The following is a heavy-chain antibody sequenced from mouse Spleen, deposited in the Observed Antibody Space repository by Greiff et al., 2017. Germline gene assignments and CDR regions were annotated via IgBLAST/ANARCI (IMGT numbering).Heavy chain of an antibody. V-gene: IGHV5-16*01. Sequence: EVQLVESEGGLVQPGSSMKLSCTASGFTFSDYYMAWVRQVPEKGLEWVANINYDGSSTYYLDSLKSRFIISRDNAKNILYLQMSSLKSEDTATYYCAREGATGPFAYWGQGTLVTVSA. CDR1: GFTFSDYY. D-gene: IGHD4-1*02. J-gene: IGHJ3*01. CDR3: AREGATGPFAY. CDR2: INYDGSST.